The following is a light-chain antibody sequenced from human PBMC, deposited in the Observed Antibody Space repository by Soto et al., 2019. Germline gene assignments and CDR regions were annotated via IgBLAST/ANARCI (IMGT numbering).Light chain of an antibody. CDR3: QQYNSYSKT. J-gene: IGKJ1*01. CDR1: QTVTSY. Sequence: DIRLSHARSSLSAXXRDSLTLTXLASQTVTSYLNWYQQKPGNATKLLIYAASSLESGVPSRFSRSGSGTEFTLTISSLQPDDSASYYCQQYNSYSKTFGQGTKVDIK. CDR2: AAS. V-gene: IGKV1-5*01.